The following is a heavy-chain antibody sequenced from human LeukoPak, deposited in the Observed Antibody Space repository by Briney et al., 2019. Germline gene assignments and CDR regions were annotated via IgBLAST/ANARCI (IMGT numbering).Heavy chain of an antibody. CDR2: ISYSGST. J-gene: IGHJ2*01. CDR3: SRPSSTSRWYFDL. D-gene: IGHD2-2*01. CDR1: GASISSFY. Sequence: PSETLSLTCTVSGASISSFYWSCIRQPPGKGLEWIAYISYSGSTNYNTSLKSLVTISVDTSKNQFSLKLTSVTAADTAGYYCSRPSSTSRWYFDLWGCGTLVTVSS. V-gene: IGHV4-59*01.